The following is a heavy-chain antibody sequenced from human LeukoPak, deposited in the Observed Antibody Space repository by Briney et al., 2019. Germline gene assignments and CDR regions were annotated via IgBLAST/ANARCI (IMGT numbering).Heavy chain of an antibody. V-gene: IGHV4-38-2*02. CDR2: IYHSGST. CDR3: ARSITLVRGVIIGDYYMDV. Sequence: SETLSLTCTVSGYSISSGYYWGWIRQPPGKGLEWIGTIYHSGSTYYNPSLKSRVTISLDTSMNKCSLKLISVTAADTAVYYCARSITLVRGVIIGDYYMDVWGKGTTVTVSS. CDR1: GYSISSGYY. D-gene: IGHD3-10*01. J-gene: IGHJ6*03.